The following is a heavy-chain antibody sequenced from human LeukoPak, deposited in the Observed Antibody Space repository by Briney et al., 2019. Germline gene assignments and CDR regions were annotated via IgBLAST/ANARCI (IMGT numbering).Heavy chain of an antibody. J-gene: IGHJ4*02. CDR3: ARTFFSGSYSGGLDY. D-gene: IGHD1-26*01. CDR2: ISYDESNK. CDR1: GFTFSSYG. V-gene: IGHV3-30*03. Sequence: GGSLRLSCAASGFTFSSYGMHWVRQAPGKGLEWVAVISYDESNKYYADSVKGRFTISRDNSKNTLYLQMNSLRAEDTAVYYCARTFFSGSYSGGLDYWGQGTLVTVSS.